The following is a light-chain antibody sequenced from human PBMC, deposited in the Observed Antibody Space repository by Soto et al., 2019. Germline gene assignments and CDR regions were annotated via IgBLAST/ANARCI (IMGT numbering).Light chain of an antibody. Sequence: QSALTQPASVSGSPGQSITISCTGTSSDVCGYNYVSWYQQHPGKAPKLMIYDVINRPSGVSNRFSGSKSGNTASLTISGLQAEDEADYYCSSYTSSSTYGFGTGTKVTVL. V-gene: IGLV2-14*01. CDR3: SSYTSSSTYG. CDR2: DVI. J-gene: IGLJ1*01. CDR1: SSDVCGYNY.